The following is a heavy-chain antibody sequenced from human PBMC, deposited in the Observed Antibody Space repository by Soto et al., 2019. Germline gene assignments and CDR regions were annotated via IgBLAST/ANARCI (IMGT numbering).Heavy chain of an antibody. CDR1: GFTFGDYA. J-gene: IGHJ4*02. V-gene: IGHV3-9*01. CDR3: AKSHTTSGWYVTTDY. Sequence: GGSLRLSCAASGFTFGDYAMQWVRQAPGKGLEWVSPISWNSGSIDYADSVKGRFTISRDNAKNSLYLQMNSLRAEDTALYYCAKSHTTSGWYVTTDYWGQGARVTVSS. D-gene: IGHD6-19*01. CDR2: ISWNSGSI.